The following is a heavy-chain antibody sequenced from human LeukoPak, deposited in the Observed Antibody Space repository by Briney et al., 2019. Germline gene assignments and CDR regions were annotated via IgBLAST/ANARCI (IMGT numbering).Heavy chain of an antibody. CDR3: ARRAGAYSHPYDY. CDR2: IYTSGST. Sequence: SETLSLTCTVSSGSVSTGSYYWTWIRQPAGKGLEWIGRIYTSGSTNYNPSLKSRVTISLDTSKNQFSLNLISVTAADTAVYYCARRAGAYSHPYDYWGQGTLVTVSS. J-gene: IGHJ4*02. V-gene: IGHV4-61*02. CDR1: SGSVSTGSYY. D-gene: IGHD4/OR15-4a*01.